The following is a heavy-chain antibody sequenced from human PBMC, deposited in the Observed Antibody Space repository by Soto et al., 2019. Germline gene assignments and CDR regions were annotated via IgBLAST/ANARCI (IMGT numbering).Heavy chain of an antibody. V-gene: IGHV3-23*01. D-gene: IGHD3-10*01. CDR1: GFTFSSYA. CDR2: IGGTDGKT. CDR3: AKGMFSSSPAAAGSFDY. J-gene: IGHJ4*02. Sequence: PEGSLRLSCAASGFTFSSYAMSWVRQAPGKGLEWVAAIGGTDGKTYYADSVKGRFTISRDNSENTLYLQMSRLRAEDTAVYFCAKGMFSSSPAAAGSFDYWGQGALVTVSS.